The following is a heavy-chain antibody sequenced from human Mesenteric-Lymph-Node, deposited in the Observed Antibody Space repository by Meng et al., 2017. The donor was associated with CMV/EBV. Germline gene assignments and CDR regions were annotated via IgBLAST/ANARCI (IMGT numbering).Heavy chain of an antibody. J-gene: IGHJ4*02. V-gene: IGHV3-7*01. CDR3: ARASGRSSAWYSLFDY. D-gene: IGHD6-25*01. Sequence: GESLKISCVASGFTFSSYWMTWVRQAPGKGLEWVANIKQDGSEKYYVDSVKGRFTVSRDNAKNSLSLQMNNLRVEDAAVYYCARASGRSSAWYSLFDYWGQGTRVTVSS. CDR1: GFTFSSYW. CDR2: IKQDGSEK.